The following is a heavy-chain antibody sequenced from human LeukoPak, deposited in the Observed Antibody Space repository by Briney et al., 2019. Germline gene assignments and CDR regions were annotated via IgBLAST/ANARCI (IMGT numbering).Heavy chain of an antibody. Sequence: GRSLRLACAASGFTFSGFKMNWVRQAPGKGLEWVSYSSSSCSTIYYADSVKGRFTVSRDNAKNSLYLQMNSLRAEDTAVYYCARDPGHCSSTSCYKFFDYWGQGTLVTVSS. CDR2: SSSSCSTI. CDR1: GFTFSGFK. J-gene: IGHJ4*02. D-gene: IGHD2-2*02. V-gene: IGHV3-48*03. CDR3: ARDPGHCSSTSCYKFFDY.